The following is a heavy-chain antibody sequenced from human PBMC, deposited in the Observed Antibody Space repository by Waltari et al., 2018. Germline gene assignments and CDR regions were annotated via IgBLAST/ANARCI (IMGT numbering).Heavy chain of an antibody. Sequence: EVQLVESGGGLVKPGGSLRLSCAASGFTFSNAWMRWVRQAPGKGLEWVGRIKSKTDGGTKDYAAPVKGRFTISRDDSKNTLYLQMNSLKTEDTAGYYCTTSGSYDEFDYWGQGTLVTVSS. CDR3: TTSGSYDEFDY. CDR2: IKSKTDGGTK. J-gene: IGHJ4*02. D-gene: IGHD1-26*01. V-gene: IGHV3-15*01. CDR1: GFTFSNAW.